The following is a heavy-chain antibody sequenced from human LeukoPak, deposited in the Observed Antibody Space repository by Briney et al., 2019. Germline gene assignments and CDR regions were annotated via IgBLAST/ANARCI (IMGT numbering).Heavy chain of an antibody. CDR1: EYTFIGYY. CDR3: ARAVGYGSGTYRQYYFDY. Sequence: ASVEVSCKASEYTFIGYYIHWVRQAPGQGLEWMGWINPNSGGTNSAQNFQGRVTLSRDTSISTAYMELSRLRSDDTAVYYCARAVGYGSGTYRQYYFDYWGQGTLVTVSS. D-gene: IGHD3-10*01. V-gene: IGHV1-2*02. J-gene: IGHJ4*02. CDR2: INPNSGGT.